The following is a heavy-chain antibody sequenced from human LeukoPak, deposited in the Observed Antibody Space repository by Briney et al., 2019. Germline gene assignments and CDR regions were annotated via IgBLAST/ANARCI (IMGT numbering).Heavy chain of an antibody. Sequence: SRTLSLTCTVSGGSISSGSYYWSWIRQPAGKGLEWIGRIYTSGSTNYNPSLKSRVTISVDTSKNQFSLKLSSVTAADTAVYYCARDVRSDFWSGYEGNWFDPWGQGTLVTVSS. J-gene: IGHJ5*02. D-gene: IGHD3-3*01. CDR1: GGSISSGSYY. V-gene: IGHV4-61*02. CDR2: IYTSGST. CDR3: ARDVRSDFWSGYEGNWFDP.